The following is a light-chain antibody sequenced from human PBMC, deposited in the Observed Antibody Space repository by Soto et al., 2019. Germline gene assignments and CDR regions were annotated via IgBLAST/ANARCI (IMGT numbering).Light chain of an antibody. CDR1: QSVSSSY. Sequence: ESGLTQSPGTLSLSPVERATLSCRASQSVSSSYLAWYQPKPGQAPRPLIYGASSRATGIPERVSGGGSGSDFTLTISRLVPEDCAVYYCEQYGSSPQTLGQGTKGDI. V-gene: IGKV3-20*01. CDR3: EQYGSSPQT. CDR2: GAS. J-gene: IGKJ1*01.